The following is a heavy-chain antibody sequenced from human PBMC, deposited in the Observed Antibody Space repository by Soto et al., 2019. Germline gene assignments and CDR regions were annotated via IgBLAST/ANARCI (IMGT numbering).Heavy chain of an antibody. CDR3: ARVVATDGSGCYTEDV. Sequence: RASVQVSCKASGYTFTSYGISWVRQAPGQGLEWMGWISAYNGNTNYAQKLQGRVTMTTDTSTSTASMELRSLRSDDTAVYYSARVVATDGSGCYTEDVWCQGTKVTVPS. V-gene: IGHV1-18*01. CDR1: GYTFTSYG. J-gene: IGHJ6*02. D-gene: IGHD3-10*01. CDR2: ISAYNGNT.